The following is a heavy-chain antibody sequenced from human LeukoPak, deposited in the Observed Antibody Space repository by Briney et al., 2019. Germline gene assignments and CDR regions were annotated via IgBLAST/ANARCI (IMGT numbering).Heavy chain of an antibody. J-gene: IGHJ5*02. CDR1: GYSFTSYW. D-gene: IGHD3-10*01. CDR2: IYPGDSDT. V-gene: IGHV5-51*01. CDR3: ARHQSTYGSGSYKGFWFDP. Sequence: AGESLKISCKGSGYSFTSYWIGWVRQMPGKGLEWMGIIYPGDSDTRYSPSFQGQVTISADKSISTAYLQWSSLKASDTAMYYCARHQSTYGSGSYKGFWFDPWGQGTLVTVSS.